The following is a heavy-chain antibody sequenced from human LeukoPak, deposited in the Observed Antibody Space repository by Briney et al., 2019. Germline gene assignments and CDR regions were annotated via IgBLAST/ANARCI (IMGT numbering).Heavy chain of an antibody. CDR3: ASGALWFGELLSWFDP. J-gene: IGHJ5*02. CDR1: GGSFSGYY. V-gene: IGHV4-34*01. CDR2: INHSGST. D-gene: IGHD3-10*01. Sequence: SETLSLTCAVYGGSFSGYYWSWIRQPPGKGLEWIGEINHSGSTNYNPSLKSRVPISVDTSKNQFSLKLSSVTAADTAVYYCASGALWFGELLSWFDPWGQGTLVTVSS.